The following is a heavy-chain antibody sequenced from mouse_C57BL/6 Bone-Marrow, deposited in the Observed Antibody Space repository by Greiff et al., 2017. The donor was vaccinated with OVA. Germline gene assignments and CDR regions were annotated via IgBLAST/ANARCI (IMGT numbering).Heavy chain of an antibody. CDR3: ARGTVVAHYAMDY. Sequence: EVKLVESGPGLVKPSQSLSLTCSVTGYSITSGYYWYWIRQFPGNKLEWMGYISYDGSNNYNPPLKNRISITRDTSKNQFFLKLNTVTSEDTATYYCARGTVVAHYAMDYWGQGTSVTVSS. J-gene: IGHJ4*01. CDR2: ISYDGSN. CDR1: GYSITSGYY. V-gene: IGHV3-6*01. D-gene: IGHD1-1*01.